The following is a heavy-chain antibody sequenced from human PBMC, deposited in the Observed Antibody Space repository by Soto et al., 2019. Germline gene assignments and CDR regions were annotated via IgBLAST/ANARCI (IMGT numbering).Heavy chain of an antibody. D-gene: IGHD2-2*02. Sequence: ASVKVSCKASGYTFTGYYMHWVRQAPGQGLEWMGWINPNSGGTNYAQKFQGWVTMTRVTSISTAYMELGRLRSDDTAVYYCARDGTNSSSTCCYTYYYYGMDVWGQGTTVTVSS. J-gene: IGHJ6*02. CDR3: ARDGTNSSSTCCYTYYYYGMDV. CDR1: GYTFTGYY. V-gene: IGHV1-2*04. CDR2: INPNSGGT.